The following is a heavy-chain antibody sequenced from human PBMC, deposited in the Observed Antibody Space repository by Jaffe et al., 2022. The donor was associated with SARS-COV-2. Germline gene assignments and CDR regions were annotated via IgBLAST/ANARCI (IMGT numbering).Heavy chain of an antibody. J-gene: IGHJ3*01. Sequence: EVQLVESGGGLVQPGRSLRLSCTASGFTFHDYAMFWVRQPPGKGLEWVSAISWDGGVIFDADSVKGRFTISRDNTKNSLYLQMNSLRTEDTALYYCARVRVGYNGDEAFNVWGQGTMVTVSS. V-gene: IGHV3-9*01. CDR3: ARVRVGYNGDEAFNV. CDR2: ISWDGGVI. D-gene: IGHD5-12*01. CDR1: GFTFHDYA.